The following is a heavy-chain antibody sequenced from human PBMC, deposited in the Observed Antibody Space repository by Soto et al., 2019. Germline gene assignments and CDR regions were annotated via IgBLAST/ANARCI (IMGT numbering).Heavy chain of an antibody. D-gene: IGHD1-26*01. Sequence: QIQLVQSGTEVKKPGASVKVYCKASGYTFSSFCLSWVRQAPGHGLEWVAWISDHTGNTNYAHKVQCRIPPTTATASSTAYMELRSLRSDDTAIYYCARDGHDGSYYGLVYWGQGTRITVSS. J-gene: IGHJ4*02. CDR1: GYTFSSFC. V-gene: IGHV1-18*01. CDR3: ARDGHDGSYYGLVY. CDR2: ISDHTGNT.